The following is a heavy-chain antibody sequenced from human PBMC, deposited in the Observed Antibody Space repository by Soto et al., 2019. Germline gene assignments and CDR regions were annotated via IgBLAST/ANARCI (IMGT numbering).Heavy chain of an antibody. Sequence: LALTCSGTGASVSTYSGSWIRQSPGKGLEWIGYIHYSGGTNYTPSLRSRVTISVDSSKNQLSLNLTSLTAADTAVYYCARGGTSGSAVFNWFDPWGQGTLVTVSS. D-gene: IGHD3-10*01. CDR1: GASVSTYS. J-gene: IGHJ5*02. CDR3: ARGGTSGSAVFNWFDP. V-gene: IGHV4-59*02. CDR2: IHYSGGT.